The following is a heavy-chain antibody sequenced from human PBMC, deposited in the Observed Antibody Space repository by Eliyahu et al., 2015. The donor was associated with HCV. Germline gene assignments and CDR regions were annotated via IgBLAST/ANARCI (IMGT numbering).Heavy chain of an antibody. CDR1: GFTVSSNY. CDR2: IYSGGST. CDR3: ARDPAYYGSGREFDY. Sequence: EVQLVESGGGLVQPGGSLRLSCAASGFTVSSNYMSWVRQAPGKGLEWVSVIYSGGSTYYADSVKGRFTISRDNSKNTLYLQMNSLRAEDTAVYYCARDPAYYGSGREFDYWGQGTLVTVSS. J-gene: IGHJ4*02. D-gene: IGHD3-10*01. V-gene: IGHV3-66*01.